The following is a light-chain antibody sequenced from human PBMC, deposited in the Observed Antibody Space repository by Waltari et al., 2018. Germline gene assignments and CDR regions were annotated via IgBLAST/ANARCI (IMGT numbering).Light chain of an antibody. CDR1: SLGSKS. CDR2: GDS. CDR3: QVWDKSSYQAA. V-gene: IGLV3-21*02. Sequence: SYVLTQAPSMSVAPGQTARITCVGNSLGSKSVNWYQQKPGQAPVLAVYGDSNRPSGFPGWFSASSSGSTATLTISWVEVGDEADYYCQVWDKSSYQAAFGGGTRLTVL. J-gene: IGLJ2*01.